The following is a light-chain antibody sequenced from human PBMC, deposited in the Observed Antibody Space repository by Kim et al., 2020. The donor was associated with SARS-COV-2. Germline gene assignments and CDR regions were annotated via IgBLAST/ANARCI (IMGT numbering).Light chain of an antibody. CDR2: ATS. J-gene: IGKJ3*01. Sequence: GDRGTRTCRASQGFSSRLAWDQHKPGKAPELLIYATSTLHSGVPSRFSGSGSGTDFTLTISNLQPEDFATYYCRQVSSYPPVIFPFGPGTKVDIK. V-gene: IGKV1-9*01. CDR1: QGFSSR. CDR3: RQVSSYPPVIFP.